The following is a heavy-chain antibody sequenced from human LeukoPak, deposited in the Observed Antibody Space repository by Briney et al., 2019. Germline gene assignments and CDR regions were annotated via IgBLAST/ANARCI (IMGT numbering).Heavy chain of an antibody. J-gene: IGHJ4*02. Sequence: ASVKVSCKASGYTFTSYYMHWVRQAPGQGLEWMGIINPSGGSTSYAQKFQGRVTMTRDTSTSTVYMELSSLRSEDTAVYYCARPHEDIVATSPLNRFDYWGQGTLVTVSS. CDR2: INPSGGST. D-gene: IGHD5-12*01. V-gene: IGHV1-46*01. CDR1: GYTFTSYY. CDR3: ARPHEDIVATSPLNRFDY.